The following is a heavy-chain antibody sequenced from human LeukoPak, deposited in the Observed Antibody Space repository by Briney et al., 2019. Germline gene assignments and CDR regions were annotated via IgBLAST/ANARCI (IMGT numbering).Heavy chain of an antibody. D-gene: IGHD4-17*01. J-gene: IGHJ4*02. CDR3: VSGDGDYSFDY. V-gene: IGHV3-30-3*01. Sequence: GGSLRLSFAASGFTFSSYAMHWVRQAPGKGLEWVAVISYDGSNKYYADSVKGRFTISRDNSKNTLYLQMNSLRAEDTAVYYCVSGDGDYSFDYWGQGTLVTVSS. CDR2: ISYDGSNK. CDR1: GFTFSSYA.